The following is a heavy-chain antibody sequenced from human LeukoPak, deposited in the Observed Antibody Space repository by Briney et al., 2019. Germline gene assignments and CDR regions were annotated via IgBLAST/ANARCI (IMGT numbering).Heavy chain of an antibody. CDR3: ARQDCSSSSCYTGMDV. D-gene: IGHD2-2*02. J-gene: IGHJ6*02. CDR1: GYSFTSYW. V-gene: IGHV5-51*01. CDR2: IYPGDSDT. Sequence: GESLKISCKGSGYSFTSYWIGWVRQMPGKGLEWMGIIYPGDSDTRYSPSFQGQVTISADKSISTAYLQWSSLKASDTAMYYCARQDCSSSSCYTGMDVWGQGTTVAVSS.